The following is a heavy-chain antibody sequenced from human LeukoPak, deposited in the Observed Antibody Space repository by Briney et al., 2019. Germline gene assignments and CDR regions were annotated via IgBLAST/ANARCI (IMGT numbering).Heavy chain of an antibody. V-gene: IGHV5-51*01. CDR1: GYSFSDYW. J-gene: IGHJ5*02. D-gene: IGHD3-9*01. CDR3: ARADYDILTGYLGHNWFDP. Sequence: GESLKISCKGSGYSFSDYWIGWVRQMPGKGLEWMGIIYPGDSDIRYSPSFQGQVTISADKSISTAYLQWSSLKASDTAMYYCARADYDILTGYLGHNWFDPWGQGTLVTVSS. CDR2: IYPGDSDI.